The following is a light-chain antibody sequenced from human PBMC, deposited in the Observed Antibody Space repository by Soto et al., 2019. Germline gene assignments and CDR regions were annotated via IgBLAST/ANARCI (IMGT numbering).Light chain of an antibody. CDR3: AAWDDSLNGYV. V-gene: IGLV1-44*01. CDR2: NNN. Sequence: QSVLTQPPSASGTPGQRVTISCSGGSSNIGNNAVTWYQQLPGTAPKLLIYNNNQRPSGVPDRFSGSKSGTSASLAISGLQSEDEADYYCAAWDDSLNGYVFGTGTKLTVL. CDR1: SSNIGNNA. J-gene: IGLJ1*01.